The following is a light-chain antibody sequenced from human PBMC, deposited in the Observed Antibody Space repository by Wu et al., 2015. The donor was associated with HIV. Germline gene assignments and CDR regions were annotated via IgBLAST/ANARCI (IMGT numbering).Light chain of an antibody. CDR2: DAS. Sequence: EIVLTQSPGTLSLSPGDRATLSCRASQSVSNSYLAWYQQKPGQAPRLLIYDASSRATDIPERFSGSGSGTDFTLTISRVEPEDFAVYYCQQYGISPWTFGQGTKVEIK. J-gene: IGKJ1*01. CDR1: QSVSNSY. CDR3: QQYGISPWT. V-gene: IGKV3-20*01.